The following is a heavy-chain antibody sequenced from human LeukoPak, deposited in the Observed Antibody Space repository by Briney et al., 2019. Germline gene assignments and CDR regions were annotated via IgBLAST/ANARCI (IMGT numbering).Heavy chain of an antibody. CDR3: EKDREVTIFGVVISNDY. Sequence: GGSLRLSCAASGFTFSTYAMTWVHQAPGKGLEWVSVISANGYRTYYADSVKGRFTISRDNSKNTLYLQMNSLRAEDTALYYCEKDREVTIFGVVISNDYWGQGTLVTVSS. V-gene: IGHV3-23*01. J-gene: IGHJ4*02. D-gene: IGHD3-3*01. CDR1: GFTFSTYA. CDR2: ISANGYRT.